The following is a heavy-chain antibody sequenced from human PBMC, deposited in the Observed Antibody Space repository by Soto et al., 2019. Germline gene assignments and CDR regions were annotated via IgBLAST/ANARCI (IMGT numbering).Heavy chain of an antibody. V-gene: IGHV4-39*01. D-gene: IGHD3-3*01. J-gene: IGHJ4*02. CDR1: GGSISSSSYY. Sequence: SETLSLTCTVSGGSISSSSYYWGWIRQPPGKGLEWIGSIYYSGSTYYNPSLKSRVTISVDTSKNQFSLKLSSVTAADTAVYYCARQGYYDFWSVLGYWGQGTLVTVSS. CDR3: ARQGYYDFWSVLGY. CDR2: IYYSGST.